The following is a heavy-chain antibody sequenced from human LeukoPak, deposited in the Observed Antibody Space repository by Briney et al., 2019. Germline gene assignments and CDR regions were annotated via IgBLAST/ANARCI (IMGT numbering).Heavy chain of an antibody. CDR2: IYTSGST. Sequence: PSETLSLTCTVSGGSISSGSYYWSWIRQPAGKGLEWIGRIYTSGSTNYNPSLKSRVTMSVDTSKNQFSLKLSSVTAADTAVYYCARGLLKFDYWGQGTLVTVSS. CDR1: GGSISSGSYY. CDR3: ARGLLKFDY. J-gene: IGHJ4*02. V-gene: IGHV4-61*02.